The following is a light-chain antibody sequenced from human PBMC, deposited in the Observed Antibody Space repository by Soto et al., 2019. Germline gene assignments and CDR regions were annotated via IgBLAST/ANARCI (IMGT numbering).Light chain of an antibody. J-gene: IGKJ4*01. V-gene: IGKV3-15*01. CDR1: RNINRK. Sequence: EIVMTQSPATLSVSPGERATLSCRASRNINRKLAWYQQKPGQAPRLLISGASTRATGIPARFSGSGSGTECTRTISSRQSEDLAVYYCQQYYDYPPLIFGGGTKVEIK. CDR3: QQYYDYPPLI. CDR2: GAS.